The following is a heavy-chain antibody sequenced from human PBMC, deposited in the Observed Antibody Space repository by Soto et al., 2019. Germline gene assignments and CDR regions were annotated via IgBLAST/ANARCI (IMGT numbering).Heavy chain of an antibody. Sequence: GGSLRLSCAASGFTFIDYAMSWVRQAPGKGLEWVSTISGSGGSTYYADSVKGRFTISRDNSKNTLYLQMNSLRAEDTAVYYCAKAQPYCSGGSCYYDYWGQGTLVTVSS. CDR1: GFTFIDYA. D-gene: IGHD2-15*01. CDR3: AKAQPYCSGGSCYYDY. CDR2: ISGSGGST. V-gene: IGHV3-23*01. J-gene: IGHJ4*02.